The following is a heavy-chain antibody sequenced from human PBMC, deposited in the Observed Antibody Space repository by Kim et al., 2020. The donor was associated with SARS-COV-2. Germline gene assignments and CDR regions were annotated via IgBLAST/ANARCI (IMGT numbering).Heavy chain of an antibody. V-gene: IGHV1-69*13. CDR1: GGTFSSYA. CDR3: ARAESRGDYLLTKVPTYYFDY. D-gene: IGHD4-17*01. CDR2: IIPIFGTA. Sequence: SVKVSCKASGGTFSSYAISWVRQAPGQGLEWMGGIIPIFGTANYAQKFQGRVTITADESTSTAYMELSSLRSEDTAVYYCARAESRGDYLLTKVPTYYFDYWGQGTLVTVSS. J-gene: IGHJ4*02.